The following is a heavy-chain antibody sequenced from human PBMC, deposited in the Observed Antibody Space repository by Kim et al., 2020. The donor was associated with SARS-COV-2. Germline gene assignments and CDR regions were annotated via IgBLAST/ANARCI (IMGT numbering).Heavy chain of an antibody. CDR1: GGSISSYY. J-gene: IGHJ6*02. Sequence: SETLSLTCTVSGGSISSYYWSWIRQPPGKGLEWIGYIYYSGSTNYNPSLKSRVTISVDTSKNQFSLKLSSVTAADTAVYYCARDSIVVVPAANTLTGYYYGMDVWGQGTTVTVSS. V-gene: IGHV4-59*13. CDR2: IYYSGST. D-gene: IGHD2-2*01. CDR3: ARDSIVVVPAANTLTGYYYGMDV.